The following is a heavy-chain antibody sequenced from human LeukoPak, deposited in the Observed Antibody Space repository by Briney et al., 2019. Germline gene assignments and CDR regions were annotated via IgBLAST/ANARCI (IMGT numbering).Heavy chain of an antibody. CDR2: INPNSGGT. J-gene: IGHJ4*02. Sequence: ASVKVSCKPSGYTFTGYYMHWVRHAPGQGLGWMGWINPNSGGTNYTQKLQGTVTMTRDTSISTAYMELSRLRSDDTAVYYCARPSERYYYDSSGYFDFDYWGRGTLVTVSS. CDR3: ARPSERYYYDSSGYFDFDY. V-gene: IGHV1-2*02. CDR1: GYTFTGYY. D-gene: IGHD3-22*01.